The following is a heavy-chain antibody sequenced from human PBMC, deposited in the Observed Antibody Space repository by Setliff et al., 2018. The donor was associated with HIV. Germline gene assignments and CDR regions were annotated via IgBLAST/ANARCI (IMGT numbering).Heavy chain of an antibody. V-gene: IGHV3-21*01. CDR2: ITSRSSYM. D-gene: IGHD5-18*01. CDR3: ARDGYSYGFFDY. CDR1: GFTFSSYS. J-gene: IGHJ4*02. Sequence: PGESLKISCAASGFTFSSYSMNWVRQAPGKGLEWVSSITSRSSYMYYADSVKGRFTISRDNAKNSLYLQMNGLRAEDTAVYYCARDGYSYGFFDYWGQGTLVTVSS.